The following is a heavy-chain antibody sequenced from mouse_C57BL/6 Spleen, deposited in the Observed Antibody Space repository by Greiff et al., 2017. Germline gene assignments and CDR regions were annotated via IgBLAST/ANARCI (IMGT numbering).Heavy chain of an antibody. V-gene: IGHV1-53*01. CDR3: ARPIYYGKGYYAMDY. J-gene: IGHJ4*01. CDR1: GYTFTSYW. D-gene: IGHD2-1*01. CDR2: INPSNGGT. Sequence: QVQLQQPGTELVKPGASVKLSCKASGYTFTSYWMHWVKQRPGQGLEWIGNINPSNGGTNYNEKFKSKDTLTVDKSSSTAYMQLSSLTSEDSAVYYCARPIYYGKGYYAMDYWGQGTSVTVSS.